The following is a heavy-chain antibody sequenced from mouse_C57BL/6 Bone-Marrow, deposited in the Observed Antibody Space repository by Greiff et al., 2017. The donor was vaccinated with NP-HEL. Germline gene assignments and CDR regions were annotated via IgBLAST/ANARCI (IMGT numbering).Heavy chain of an antibody. D-gene: IGHD2-12*01. CDR2: IDPETGDT. Sequence: EVKLMESGAELVRPGASVKLSCTASGFNIKDDYMHWVKQRPEQGLEWIGWIDPETGDTEYASKFQGKATITADTSSNTAYLQLSSLTSEDTAVYYCTTYSNDAMDYWGQGTSVTVSS. CDR3: TTYSNDAMDY. V-gene: IGHV14-4*01. J-gene: IGHJ4*01. CDR1: GFNIKDDY.